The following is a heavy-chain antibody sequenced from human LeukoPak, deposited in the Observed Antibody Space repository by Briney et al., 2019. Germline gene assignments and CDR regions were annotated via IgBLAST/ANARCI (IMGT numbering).Heavy chain of an antibody. D-gene: IGHD1-26*01. V-gene: IGHV3-53*01. CDR2: IYSGST. J-gene: IGHJ4*02. CDR3: ARDVKWELPDY. Sequence: GGSLRLSCTVSGFTVTSNSMSWVRQAPGKGLEWVSFIYSGSTHYSDSVKGRFTISRDNSKNSLYLQMNSLRAEDTAVYYCARDVKWELPDYWGQGTLVTVSS. CDR1: GFTVTSNS.